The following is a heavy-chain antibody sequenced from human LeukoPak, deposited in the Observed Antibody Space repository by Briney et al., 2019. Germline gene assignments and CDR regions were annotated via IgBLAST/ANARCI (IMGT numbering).Heavy chain of an antibody. CDR3: ARAGIRDSSGWYWGY. CDR2: IYYSGST. V-gene: IGHV4-61*01. CDR1: GGSVSSGSYY. J-gene: IGHJ4*02. Sequence: PSETLSLTCTVSGGSVSSGSYYWRWIRQPPGKGLEWIGYIYYSGSTNYNPSLKSRVTISVDTSKNQFSLKLSSVTAADTAVYYCARAGIRDSSGWYWGYWGQGTLVTVSS. D-gene: IGHD6-19*01.